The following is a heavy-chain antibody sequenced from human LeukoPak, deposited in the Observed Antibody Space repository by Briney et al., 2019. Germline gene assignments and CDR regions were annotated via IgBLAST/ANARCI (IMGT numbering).Heavy chain of an antibody. J-gene: IGHJ1*01. CDR2: ISSDGSNK. D-gene: IGHD6-13*01. Sequence: GGSLRLSCVDSGSSNAMHWVRQTPGKGLEWVAVISSDGSNKFYPDAMMGRFTISRDSSKNTLYLQMNSLRVEDTAVYYCATDSSSWYKGLIWGQGTPVIVSA. CDR1: GSSNA. CDR3: ATDSSSWYKGLI. V-gene: IGHV3-30-3*01.